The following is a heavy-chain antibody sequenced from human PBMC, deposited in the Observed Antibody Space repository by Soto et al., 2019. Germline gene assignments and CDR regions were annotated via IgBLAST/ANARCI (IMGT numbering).Heavy chain of an antibody. J-gene: IGHJ4*02. CDR3: AHRRSCGSGSYFDY. CDR1: GFSLSTSGVG. CDR2: IYWDDDK. D-gene: IGHD3-10*01. V-gene: IGHV2-5*02. Sequence: QITLKESGPPLVKPTQTLTLTCTFSGFSLSTSGVGVGWIRQPPGKALEWLALIYWDDDKRYSPSLKSRLTITKDTAKTQVVLTMTNMDPLDTATYYCAHRRSCGSGSYFDYWGQGTLVTVSS.